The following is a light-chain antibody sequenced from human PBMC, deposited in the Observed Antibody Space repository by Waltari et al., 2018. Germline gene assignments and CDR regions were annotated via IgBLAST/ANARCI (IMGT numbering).Light chain of an antibody. CDR1: QSVSSY. CDR2: DAS. V-gene: IGKV3-11*01. J-gene: IGKJ3*01. CDR3: QQRSNWPHT. Sequence: EIVLTQSSATLSLSPGERATLSCRASQSVSSYLAWYQQKPGQAPRLLIYDASKRATGIPARFSSSGSGTDFTLTISSLEPEDFAVYYCQQRSNWPHTFGPGTKVDIK.